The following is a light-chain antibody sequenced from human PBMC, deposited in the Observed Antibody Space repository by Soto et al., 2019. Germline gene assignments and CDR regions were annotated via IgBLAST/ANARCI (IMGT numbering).Light chain of an antibody. CDR1: QSISSF. CDR2: AAS. V-gene: IGKV1-39*01. J-gene: IGKJ1*01. Sequence: DIQMTQSPSSLSASVGDRVTITCRASQSISSFLNWYQQKPGKAPKLLIFAASSLQSGVPSRFSGSESGTDFTLTISSLQPEDFATYYCQQSYSTLWTFGQGTKVDIK. CDR3: QQSYSTLWT.